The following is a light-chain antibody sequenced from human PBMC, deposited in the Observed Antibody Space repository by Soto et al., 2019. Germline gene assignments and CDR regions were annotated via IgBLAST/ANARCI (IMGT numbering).Light chain of an antibody. CDR3: QQSYGTPLT. V-gene: IGKV1-39*01. J-gene: IGKJ4*01. CDR2: AAS. CDR1: QSISNY. Sequence: DMEMTQSPSSLSASVGDRVTITCRASQSISNYLTWYQHKPGKVPKLLIYAASSLQSGVPTRFSGSGSGTDFTLTINSLQPEDFATYYCQQSYGTPLTFGGGTKMEIK.